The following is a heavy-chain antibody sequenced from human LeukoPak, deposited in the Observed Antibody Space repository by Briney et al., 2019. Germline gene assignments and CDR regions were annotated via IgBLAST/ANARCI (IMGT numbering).Heavy chain of an antibody. J-gene: IGHJ4*02. D-gene: IGHD5-24*01. CDR2: ISSSGSTI. V-gene: IGHV3-11*04. CDR1: GFTFSDYY. CDR3: ARLEAGRWLQKPLDY. Sequence: GGSLRLSXAASGFTFSDYYMSWIRQAPGKGLEWVSYISSSGSTIYYADSVKGRFTISRDNAKNSLYLQMNSLRAEDTAVYYCARLEAGRWLQKPLDYWGQGTLVTVSS.